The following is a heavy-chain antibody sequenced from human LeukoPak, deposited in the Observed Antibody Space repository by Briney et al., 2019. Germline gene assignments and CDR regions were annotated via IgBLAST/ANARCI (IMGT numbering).Heavy chain of an antibody. CDR1: GGSISSGGYC. J-gene: IGHJ6*02. CDR3: ARAPQRSSTVAGHGMDV. V-gene: IGHV4-31*03. Sequence: SQTLSLTCTVSGGSISSGGYCWSWLRQRPGKGLEWIGYIYYSGSTYYNSSLKSRVTISVDTSKNQFSLKLSAVTAADTAVYYCARAPQRSSTVAGHGMDVWGQGTTVTVSS. CDR2: IYYSGST. D-gene: IGHD6-19*01.